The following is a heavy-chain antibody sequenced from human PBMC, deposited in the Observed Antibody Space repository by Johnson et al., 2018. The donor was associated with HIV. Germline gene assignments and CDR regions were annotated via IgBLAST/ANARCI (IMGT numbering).Heavy chain of an antibody. V-gene: IGHV3-30*04. J-gene: IGHJ3*02. CDR1: GFTFSSYA. D-gene: IGHD3-22*01. CDR3: ARDGTRYYYDSSGYLDAFDI. CDR2: ISYDGSNK. Sequence: QVQLVESGGGVVQPGRSLRLSCAGSGFTFSSYAFHWVRQAPAKWLEWVAAISYDGSNKYYADSVKGRFTISRDNSKNTLYLQMNSLRAEDTAVYYCARDGTRYYYDSSGYLDAFDIWGQGTMVTVSS.